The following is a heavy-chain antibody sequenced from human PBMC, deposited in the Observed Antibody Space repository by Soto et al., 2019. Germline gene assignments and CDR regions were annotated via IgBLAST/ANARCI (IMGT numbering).Heavy chain of an antibody. D-gene: IGHD1-26*01. Sequence: SETLSLTCTVSGGSISSYYWSWIRQPPGKGLEWIGNMFYSGSTNYNPSLKSRVTIPVDTSKNQFSLKLSSVTAADTAVYYCARLPRGSYFDYWGQGTLVTVSS. V-gene: IGHV4-59*08. CDR1: GGSISSYY. CDR3: ARLPRGSYFDY. J-gene: IGHJ4*02. CDR2: MFYSGST.